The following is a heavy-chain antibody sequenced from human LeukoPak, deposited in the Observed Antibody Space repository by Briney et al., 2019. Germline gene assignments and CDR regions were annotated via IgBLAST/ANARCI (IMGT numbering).Heavy chain of an antibody. J-gene: IGHJ4*02. D-gene: IGHD6-19*01. CDR3: ARGTTSGWPDFFDY. CDR2: INGDGSDT. Sequence: GGSLRLSCAASGFTLSANWMHWVRQAPGKGLTWVSRINGDGSDTPYADSVKGRFTNSRDNARSTLYLQMNSLRAEDTAVYYCARGTTSGWPDFFDYWGQGVLVIVSS. CDR1: GFTLSANW. V-gene: IGHV3-74*01.